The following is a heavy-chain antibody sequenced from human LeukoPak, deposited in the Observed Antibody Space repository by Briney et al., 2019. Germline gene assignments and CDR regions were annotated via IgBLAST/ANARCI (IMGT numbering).Heavy chain of an antibody. J-gene: IGHJ4*02. Sequence: GGSLTLPCPASGFTVITNDMTWVRQAPGKGHEWVSVLYSDDNTKYADSVQGRLTISRDNSKNTLYLEMNSLSTDDTAVYYCARGVEPLAANTLAYWGQGTLVTVS. D-gene: IGHD1-14*01. V-gene: IGHV3-53*01. CDR2: LYSDDNT. CDR3: ARGVEPLAANTLAY. CDR1: GFTVITND.